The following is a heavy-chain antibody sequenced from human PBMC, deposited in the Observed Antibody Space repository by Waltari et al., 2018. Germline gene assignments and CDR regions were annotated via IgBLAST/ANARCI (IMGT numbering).Heavy chain of an antibody. D-gene: IGHD3-10*01. CDR3: ARGKTARPHSKWFGELSAKYYFDY. Sequence: QVQLQQWGAGLLKPSETLSLTCAVYGGYFSAYYWSWIRQPPGKGLEWIGEINDSGSTSNHPSLKSRVTMSVDTSNNQFSLKLTSVTAADTAVYYCARGKTARPHSKWFGELSAKYYFDYWGQGTLVTVSS. J-gene: IGHJ4*02. V-gene: IGHV4-34*01. CDR2: INDSGST. CDR1: GGYFSAYY.